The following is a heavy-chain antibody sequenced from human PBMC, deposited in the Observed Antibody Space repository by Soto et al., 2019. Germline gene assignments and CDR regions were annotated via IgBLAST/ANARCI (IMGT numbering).Heavy chain of an antibody. D-gene: IGHD2-15*01. CDR2: IYYSGST. CDR1: GGSISSGVYY. Sequence: TSETLSLTCTVSGGSISSGVYYWSWIRQHPGKGLEWIGYIYYSGSTYYNPSLKSRVTISVDTSKNQFSLKLSSVTAADTAVYYCAREAYCSGGSCYESYYMDVWGKGTTVTVSS. CDR3: AREAYCSGGSCYESYYMDV. V-gene: IGHV4-31*03. J-gene: IGHJ6*03.